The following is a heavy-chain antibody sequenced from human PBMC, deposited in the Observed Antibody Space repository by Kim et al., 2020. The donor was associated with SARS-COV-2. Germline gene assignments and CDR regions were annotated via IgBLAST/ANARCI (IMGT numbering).Heavy chain of an antibody. CDR2: IYYSGSS. Sequence: SETLSLTCTVSGGSITSGGYSWSWIRQHPGKGLEWIGCIYYSGSSYYNPSLKSRVTISVDTSKNQFSLKLSSVNAADTAVYYCATMKASYDSKGSWGQGTLVTVSS. D-gene: IGHD3-22*01. V-gene: IGHV4-31*03. CDR1: GGSITSGGYS. CDR3: ATMKASYDSKGS. J-gene: IGHJ5*02.